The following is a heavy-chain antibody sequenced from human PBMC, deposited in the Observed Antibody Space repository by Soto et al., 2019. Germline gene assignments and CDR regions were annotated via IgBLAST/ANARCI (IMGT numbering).Heavy chain of an antibody. CDR1: GGSLTSYY. D-gene: IGHD5-12*01. CDR3: ARGGGYDYNYYYGMDV. Sequence: PSETLSLTCTVSGGSLTSYYWSWIRQPPGKGLEWIGYIYYSGSTNYNPSLKSRVTISVDTSKNQFSLKLSSVTAADTAVYYCARGGGYDYNYYYGMDVWGQGTTVTVS. V-gene: IGHV4-59*01. J-gene: IGHJ6*02. CDR2: IYYSGST.